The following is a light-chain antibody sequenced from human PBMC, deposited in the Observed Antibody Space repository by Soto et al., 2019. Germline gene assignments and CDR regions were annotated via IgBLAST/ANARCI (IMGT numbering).Light chain of an antibody. V-gene: IGLV2-14*01. J-gene: IGLJ1*01. CDR1: SSDVGGYSY. CDR3: TSHTSSSTLYV. Sequence: QSVLTQPASVSGSPGQSITISCTGTSSDVGGYSYVSWYQQHPGKAPKLMIYEVSNRPSGVSNRFSGSKSGNTASLTISGLQAEDEADYYCTSHTSSSTLYVFGTGTKLTVL. CDR2: EVS.